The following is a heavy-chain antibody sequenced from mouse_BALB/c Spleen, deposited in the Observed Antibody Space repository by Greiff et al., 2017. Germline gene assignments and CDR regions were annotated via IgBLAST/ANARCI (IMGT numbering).Heavy chain of an antibody. D-gene: IGHD1-1*01. CDR3: ARDPHYYGSRGGFAY. CDR1: GYSITSGYY. Sequence: EVKLQESGPGLVKPSQSLSLTCSVTGYSITSGYYWNWIRQFPGNKLEWMGYISYDGSNNYNPSLKNRISITRDTSKNQFFLKLNSVTTEDTATYYCARDPHYYGSRGGFAYWGQGTLVTVSA. J-gene: IGHJ3*01. CDR2: ISYDGSN. V-gene: IGHV3-6*02.